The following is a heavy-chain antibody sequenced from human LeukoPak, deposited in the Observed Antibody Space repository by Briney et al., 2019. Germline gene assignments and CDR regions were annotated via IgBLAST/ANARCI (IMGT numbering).Heavy chain of an antibody. CDR2: ISASGGGT. J-gene: IGHJ4*02. V-gene: IGHV3-23*01. CDR1: GFTFTTYP. CDR3: AKAPHCPNDVCRYFDY. D-gene: IGHD2-8*01. Sequence: GGSLRLSCAASGFTFTTYPMSWVRQTPGKGLEWVSAISASGGGTYYADSVKGRFTISRDNSRSTVFLQMSSLRAEDTAVYYCAKAPHCPNDVCRYFDYWGQGILVTVSS.